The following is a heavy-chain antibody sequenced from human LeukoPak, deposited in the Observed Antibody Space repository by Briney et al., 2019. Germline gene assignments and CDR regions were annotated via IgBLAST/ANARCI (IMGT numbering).Heavy chain of an antibody. Sequence: GGSLRLSCAASGFTFSDYCMSWIRRAPGKGLEWISYISSSGSTIYYADSVKGRFTISRDNAKNSLYLQMNSLRAEDTAVYYCARTTGYSSGWCLWGQGTLVTVSS. V-gene: IGHV3-11*04. J-gene: IGHJ4*02. CDR3: ARTTGYSSGWCL. D-gene: IGHD6-19*01. CDR1: GFTFSDYC. CDR2: ISSSGSTI.